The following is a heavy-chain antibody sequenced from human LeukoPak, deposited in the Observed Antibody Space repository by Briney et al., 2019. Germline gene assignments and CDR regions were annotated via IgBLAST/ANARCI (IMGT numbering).Heavy chain of an antibody. V-gene: IGHV4-59*01. CDR3: ARDARGYSSSWYWFDP. Sequence: PSETLSLTCTVSGGSISSYYWSWIRQPPGKGLEWIGYIYYSGSTNYNPSLKSRVTISVDTSKNQFSLKLSSVTAADTAVYYCARDARGYSSSWYWFDPWGQGTLVTVSS. D-gene: IGHD6-13*01. J-gene: IGHJ5*02. CDR1: GGSISSYY. CDR2: IYYSGST.